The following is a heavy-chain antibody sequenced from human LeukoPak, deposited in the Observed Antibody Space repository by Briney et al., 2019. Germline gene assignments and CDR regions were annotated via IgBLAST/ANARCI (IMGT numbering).Heavy chain of an antibody. D-gene: IGHD3-22*01. V-gene: IGHV3-23*01. CDR3: AKVSPMIVVVNTFDY. CDR1: RFTFSTYT. Sequence: GGSLRLSCAASRFTFSTYTMAWVRQVPGKGLEWVSAISAGGGDTYYADSVKGRFTISRDNSKNTLYLQMNSLRAEDTAVYYCAKVSPMIVVVNTFDYWGQGTLVTVSS. CDR2: ISAGGGDT. J-gene: IGHJ4*02.